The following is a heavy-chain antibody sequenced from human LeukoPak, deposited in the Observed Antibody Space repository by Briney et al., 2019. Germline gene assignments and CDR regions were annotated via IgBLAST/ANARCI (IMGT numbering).Heavy chain of an antibody. Sequence: ASVKVSCKASGYTFTGYYMHWVRQAPGQGLEWMGWINPNSGGTNYAQKFRGRVTMTRDTSISTAYMELSRLRSDDTAVYYCARDSDGYTHYETLDYWGQGTLVTVSS. CDR2: INPNSGGT. J-gene: IGHJ4*02. CDR3: ARDSDGYTHYETLDY. V-gene: IGHV1-2*02. D-gene: IGHD5-24*01. CDR1: GYTFTGYY.